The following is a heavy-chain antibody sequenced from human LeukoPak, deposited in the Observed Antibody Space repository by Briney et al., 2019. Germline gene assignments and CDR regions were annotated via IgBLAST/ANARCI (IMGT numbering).Heavy chain of an antibody. CDR3: AKDADYYYYYMDV. Sequence: GGSLRLSCAASGFTFDDYAMHWVRQAPGKGLEWVSGISWNSGSIGYADSVKGRFTISRDNAKTSLYLQMNSLRAEDTALYYCAKDADYYYYYMDVWGKGTTVTVSS. V-gene: IGHV3-9*01. CDR2: ISWNSGSI. CDR1: GFTFDDYA. J-gene: IGHJ6*03.